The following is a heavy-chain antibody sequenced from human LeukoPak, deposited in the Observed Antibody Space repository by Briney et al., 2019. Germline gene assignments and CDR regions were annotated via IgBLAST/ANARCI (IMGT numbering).Heavy chain of an antibody. J-gene: IGHJ6*02. Sequence: EASVKVSCKASGYTFTGYYMHWVRQAPGQGLEWMGGIIPIFGTANYAQKFQGRVTITADESTSTAYMELSSLRSEDTAVYYCARDPAAGSRYGMDVWGQGTTVTVSS. CDR3: ARDPAAGSRYGMDV. CDR1: GYTFTGYY. V-gene: IGHV1-69*13. D-gene: IGHD6-13*01. CDR2: IIPIFGTA.